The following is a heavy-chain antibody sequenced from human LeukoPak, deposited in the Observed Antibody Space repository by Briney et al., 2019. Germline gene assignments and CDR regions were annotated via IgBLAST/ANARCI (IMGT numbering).Heavy chain of an antibody. CDR3: ARVSRPGIAAAGIPPGY. V-gene: IGHV3-9*01. CDR1: GFTFDDYA. D-gene: IGHD6-13*01. Sequence: GGSLRLSCAASGFTFDDYAMHWVRQAPGKGLEWVSGISWNSGSIGYADSVKGRFTISRDNAKNSLYLQMNSLRAEDTAVYYCARVSRPGIAAAGIPPGYWGQGTLVTVSS. J-gene: IGHJ4*02. CDR2: ISWNSGSI.